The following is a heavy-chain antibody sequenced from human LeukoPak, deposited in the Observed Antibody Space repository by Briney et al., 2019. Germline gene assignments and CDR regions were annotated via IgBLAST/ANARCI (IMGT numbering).Heavy chain of an antibody. Sequence: ASVKVSCKASGYTFTGYYLHWVRQAPGQGLEWMGWINPNSDCTDFAQKFQGRVTMTRDTSINTACMELSRLSSDDTAVYYLARGEHSRDYYYMDVWGKGTTVTVSS. CDR1: GYTFTGYY. CDR2: INPNSDCT. V-gene: IGHV1-2*02. CDR3: ARGEHSRDYYYMDV. D-gene: IGHD1-26*01. J-gene: IGHJ6*03.